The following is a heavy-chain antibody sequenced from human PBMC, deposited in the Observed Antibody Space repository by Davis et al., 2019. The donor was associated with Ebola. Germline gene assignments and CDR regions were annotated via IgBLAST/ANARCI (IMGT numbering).Heavy chain of an antibody. CDR3: ARGSIAAALDY. CDR1: GGSVGSDS. Sequence: SETLSLTCRVSGGSVGSDSWSWIRQPPGKWLEWIGEINHSGSTNYNPSLKSRVTISVDKSKNQSSLKLSSVTAADTAVYYCARGSIAAALDYWGQGTLVTVSS. CDR2: INHSGST. J-gene: IGHJ4*02. D-gene: IGHD6-13*01. V-gene: IGHV4-34*01.